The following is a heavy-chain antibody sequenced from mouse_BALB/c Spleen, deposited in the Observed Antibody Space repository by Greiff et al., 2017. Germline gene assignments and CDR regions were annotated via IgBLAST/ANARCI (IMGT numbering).Heavy chain of an antibody. CDR2: IWGDGST. J-gene: IGHJ2*01. Sequence: VQGVESGPGLVAPSQSLSITCTVSGFSLTGYGVNWVRQPPGKGLEWLGMIWGDGSTDYNSALKSRLSISKDNSKSQVFLKMNSLQTDDTARYYCARAYYYGSSYGYFDYWGQGTTLTVSS. CDR1: GFSLTGYG. V-gene: IGHV2-6-7*01. D-gene: IGHD1-1*01. CDR3: ARAYYYGSSYGYFDY.